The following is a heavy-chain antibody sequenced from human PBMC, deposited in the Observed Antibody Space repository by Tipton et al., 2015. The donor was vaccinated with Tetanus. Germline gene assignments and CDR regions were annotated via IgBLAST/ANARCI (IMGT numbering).Heavy chain of an antibody. J-gene: IGHJ4*02. CDR3: ATGVTFDY. CDR1: GFTFSNYW. V-gene: IGHV3-21*01. CDR2: ISSTTAYI. D-gene: IGHD1-20*01. Sequence: QLVQSGGGLVKPGGSLRLSCAASGFTFSNYWMNWIRQAPGKGLEWVSSISSTTAYIYYTASVKGRFTISRDNAKSSVFLQMNSLRDEDTAVYYCATGVTFDYWGQGALVTVSS.